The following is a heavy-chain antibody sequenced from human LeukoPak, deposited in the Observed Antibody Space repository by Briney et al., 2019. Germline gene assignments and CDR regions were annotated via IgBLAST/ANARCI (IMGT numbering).Heavy chain of an antibody. CDR3: ARTSRGRGWYYFDY. CDR2: IYYSGST. Sequence: SETLSLTCTISGGSISSSSYYWGWIRQPPGKGLEWIGSIYYSGSTYYNPSLKSRVTISVDTSKNQFSLKLSSVTAADTAVYYCARTSRGRGWYYFDYWGQGTLVTVSS. V-gene: IGHV4-39*01. J-gene: IGHJ4*02. D-gene: IGHD6-19*01. CDR1: GGSISSSSYY.